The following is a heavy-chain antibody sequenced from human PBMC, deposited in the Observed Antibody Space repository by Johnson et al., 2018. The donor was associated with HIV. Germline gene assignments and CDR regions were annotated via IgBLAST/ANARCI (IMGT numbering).Heavy chain of an antibody. V-gene: IGHV3-13*01. D-gene: IGHD1-26*01. CDR2: IGTAGDT. J-gene: IGHJ3*01. CDR3: ARSRWGSTLGALDV. CDR1: GFTFSNAW. Sequence: VQLVESGGGLVQPGGSLRLSCAASGFTFSNAWMSWVRQAPGKGLEWVSAIGTAGDTYYPGSVKGRFTISRENAKNSLYLQMNSLRAGDTAVYYCARSRWGSTLGALDVWGQGTMVTVSS.